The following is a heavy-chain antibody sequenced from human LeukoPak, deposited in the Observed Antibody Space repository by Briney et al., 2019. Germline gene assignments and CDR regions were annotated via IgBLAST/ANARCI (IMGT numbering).Heavy chain of an antibody. CDR3: AKGRVEMATIVDY. J-gene: IGHJ4*02. V-gene: IGHV3-21*01. D-gene: IGHD5-24*01. CDR2: ISSSSYI. Sequence: GGSLRLSCAASGFTFSSYNMNWVRQAPGKGLEWVSSISSSSYIYYADSVKGRFTISRDNAKNSLYLQMNSLRAEDTAVYYCAKGRVEMATIVDYWGQGTLVTVSS. CDR1: GFTFSSYN.